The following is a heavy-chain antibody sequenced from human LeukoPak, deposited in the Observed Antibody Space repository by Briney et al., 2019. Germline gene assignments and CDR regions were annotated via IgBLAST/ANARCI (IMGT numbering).Heavy chain of an antibody. CDR2: LSGSGSGT. V-gene: IGHV3-23*01. D-gene: IGHD4/OR15-4a*01. J-gene: IGHJ4*02. Sequence: GSLSLSCAASGFIFNKHAMSWVRQAPGKGLEWVSGLSGSGSGTDYADSVKGRFTVSRDNSKNTLFLQMNSLRAEDTAIYYCAKERDYGPADYWGQGTLVTVSS. CDR3: AKERDYGPADY. CDR1: GFIFNKHA.